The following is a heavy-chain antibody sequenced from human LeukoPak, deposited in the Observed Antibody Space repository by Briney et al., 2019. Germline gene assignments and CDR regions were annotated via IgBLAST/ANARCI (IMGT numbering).Heavy chain of an antibody. D-gene: IGHD5-18*01. CDR3: AKDPDADTVMVNAFDY. J-gene: IGHJ4*02. Sequence: ASVKVSCKASGYTFSLYYLHWVRQAPGQGPEWMGMINPGAGSTTYRQKFQGRVTMTRDMSTRTVYMELSGLRFDDTAVYYCAKDPDADTVMVNAFDYWGQGTLVTVSS. CDR2: INPGAGST. CDR1: GYTFSLYY. V-gene: IGHV1-46*01.